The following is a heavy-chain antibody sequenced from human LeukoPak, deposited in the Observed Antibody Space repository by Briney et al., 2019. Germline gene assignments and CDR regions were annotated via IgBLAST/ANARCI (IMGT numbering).Heavy chain of an antibody. CDR1: GFTFSSYG. D-gene: IGHD5-24*01. CDR3: ARGDGYNFDYGMDV. J-gene: IGHJ6*02. V-gene: IGHV3-30*03. Sequence: GGSLRLSCAASGFTFSSYGMHWDRQAPGKGLEWVAVISYDGSNKYYADSVKGRFTISRDNSKNTLYLQMNSLRAEDTAVYYCARGDGYNFDYGMDVWGQGTTVTVSS. CDR2: ISYDGSNK.